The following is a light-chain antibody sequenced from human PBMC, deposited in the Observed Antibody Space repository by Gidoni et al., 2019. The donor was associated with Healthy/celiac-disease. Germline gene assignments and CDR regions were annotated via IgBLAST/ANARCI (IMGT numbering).Light chain of an antibody. CDR1: QSISSY. V-gene: IGKV1-39*01. CDR3: QQSYSTPV. Sequence: DIQMTQSPSSLSASVGDRVTITCRASQSISSYLNWYQQKPGKAPKLLIYAASSLQSGVPSRFSGSGSGTDFTLTISSLQPEDFATYYCQQSYSTPVFGQGTQVEIK. CDR2: AAS. J-gene: IGKJ1*01.